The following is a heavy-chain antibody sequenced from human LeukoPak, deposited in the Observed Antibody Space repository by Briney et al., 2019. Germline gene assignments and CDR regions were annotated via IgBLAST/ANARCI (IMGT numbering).Heavy chain of an antibody. CDR2: IGVDGSMK. V-gene: IGHV3-30*02. Sequence: EGSLRLSCAASGFPFTQHGFHWVRQAPGKGLEWAALIGVDGSMKYYGDSVKGRFTISRDNSRNTLYLQMDSLRAEDTAVYYCVVVLVPAAVWHFDLWGRGTLVTVSS. J-gene: IGHJ2*01. CDR1: GFPFTQHG. D-gene: IGHD2-2*01. CDR3: VVVLVPAAVWHFDL.